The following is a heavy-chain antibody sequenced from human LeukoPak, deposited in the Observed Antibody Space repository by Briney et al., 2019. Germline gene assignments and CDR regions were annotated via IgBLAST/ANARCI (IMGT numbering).Heavy chain of an antibody. CDR2: IYYTGMT. D-gene: IGHD2-8*01. J-gene: IGHJ4*02. CDR1: DGSISNYF. Sequence: SETLSLTCTVPDGSISNYFWSWIQQPPGKGLEWIGYIYYTGMTNSNPSLKSRVTISMDTSKNQFSLNLRSVTAADTAIYYCARHGRMVIMSKFSTGIDQWGQGTLVTVSS. CDR3: ARHGRMVIMSKFSTGIDQ. V-gene: IGHV4-59*08.